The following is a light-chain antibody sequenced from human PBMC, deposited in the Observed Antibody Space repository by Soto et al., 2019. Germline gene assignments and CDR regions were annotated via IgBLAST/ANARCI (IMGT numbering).Light chain of an antibody. CDR3: HIWDTTSDHPK. V-gene: IGLV3-21*02. CDR1: NFASNT. J-gene: IGLJ2*01. Sequence: SYVVTQPPSVSVAPGQPARITCVGNNFASNTVRWYQQKPGQAPVLVVYDDSDRPTGIPERFSGSNSGNTATLTISSVEAGDEADYYCHIWDTTSDHPKFGGGTKLTVL. CDR2: DDS.